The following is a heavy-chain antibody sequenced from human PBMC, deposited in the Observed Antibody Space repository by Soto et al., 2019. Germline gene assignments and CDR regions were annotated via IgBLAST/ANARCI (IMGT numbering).Heavy chain of an antibody. CDR3: ARQGTGGQQLVASDFDY. Sequence: SETLSLTCTVSGGSISSSSYYWGWIRQPPGKGLEWIGSIYYSGSTYYNPSLKSRVTISVDTSKNQFSLKLSSVTAADTAVYYCARQGTGGQQLVASDFDYWGQGTLVTVSS. V-gene: IGHV4-39*01. CDR2: IYYSGST. CDR1: GGSISSSSYY. J-gene: IGHJ4*02. D-gene: IGHD6-13*01.